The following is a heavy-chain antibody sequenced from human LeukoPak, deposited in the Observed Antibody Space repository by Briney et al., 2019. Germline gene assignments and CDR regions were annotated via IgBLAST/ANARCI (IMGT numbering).Heavy chain of an antibody. CDR3: ARDPLTYYYDSSGYFDY. D-gene: IGHD3-22*01. Sequence: GRSLRLSCAASGFTFSSHAMHWVRQAPGKGLEWVAVISYDGSNKYYADSVKGRFTISRDNSKNTLYLQMNSLRAEDTAVYYCARDPLTYYYDSSGYFDYWGQGTLVTVSS. J-gene: IGHJ4*02. V-gene: IGHV3-30*04. CDR1: GFTFSSHA. CDR2: ISYDGSNK.